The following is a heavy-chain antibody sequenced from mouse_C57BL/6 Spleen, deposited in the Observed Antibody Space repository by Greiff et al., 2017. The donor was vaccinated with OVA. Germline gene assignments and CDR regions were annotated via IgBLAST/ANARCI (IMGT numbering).Heavy chain of an antibody. CDR1: GYTFTSYW. J-gene: IGHJ2*01. Sequence: VQLQQPGAELVMPGASVKLSCKASGYTFTSYWMHWVKQRPGQGLEWIGEIDPSDSDTNYNQKFKGKSTLTVDKSSGTAYMQLSSLTSEDSAVYYCARWGPWGDYWGQGTTLTVSS. CDR3: ARWGPWGDY. V-gene: IGHV1-69*01. CDR2: IDPSDSDT.